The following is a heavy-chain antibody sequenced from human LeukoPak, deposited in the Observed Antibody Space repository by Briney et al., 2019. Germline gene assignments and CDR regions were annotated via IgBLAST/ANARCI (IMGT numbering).Heavy chain of an antibody. D-gene: IGHD6-19*01. Sequence: RPRGSLRLSCAASGFTFSSYSMNWVRQAPGKGLEWVSSISSSSSYIYYADSVKGRFTISRDNAKNSLYLQMNSLRAEDTAVYYCASDYSSGWYYFDYWGQGTLVTVSS. V-gene: IGHV3-21*01. CDR1: GFTFSSYS. CDR2: ISSSSSYI. J-gene: IGHJ4*02. CDR3: ASDYSSGWYYFDY.